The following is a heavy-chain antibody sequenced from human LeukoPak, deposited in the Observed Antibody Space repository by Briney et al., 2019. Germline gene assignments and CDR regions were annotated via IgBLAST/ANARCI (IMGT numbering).Heavy chain of an antibody. CDR2: ISGSGTTT. CDR3: AKDYWGSWYGYGAFDI. V-gene: IGHV3-23*01. D-gene: IGHD6-13*01. Sequence: PGGSLRLSCAASGFTFSIFAMAWVRQAPGKGLEWVSSISGSGTTTYYADSVKGRFTISRDNSRNTLSLQMNSLRAEDTAVYYCAKDYWGSWYGYGAFDIWGQGTMVTVSS. J-gene: IGHJ3*02. CDR1: GFTFSIFA.